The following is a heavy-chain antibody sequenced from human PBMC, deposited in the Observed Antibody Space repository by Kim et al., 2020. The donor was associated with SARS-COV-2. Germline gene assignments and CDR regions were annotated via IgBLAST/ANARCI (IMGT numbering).Heavy chain of an antibody. CDR3: ARGPHRDSYGPRGYYYYGMDV. CDR1: GGSFSGYY. J-gene: IGHJ6*02. V-gene: IGHV4-34*01. CDR2: INHSGST. D-gene: IGHD5-18*01. Sequence: SETLSLTCAVYGGSFSGYYWSWIRQPPGKGLEWIGEINHSGSTNYNPSLKSRVTISVDTSKNQFSLKLSSVTAADTAVYYCARGPHRDSYGPRGYYYYGMDVWGQGTTVTVSS.